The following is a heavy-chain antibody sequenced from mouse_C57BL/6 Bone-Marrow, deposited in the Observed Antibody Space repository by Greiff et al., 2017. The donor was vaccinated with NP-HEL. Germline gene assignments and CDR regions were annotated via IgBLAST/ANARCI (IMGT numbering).Heavy chain of an antibody. V-gene: IGHV1-81*01. CDR3: ARHGSRVDY. CDR1: GYTFTSSG. J-gene: IGHJ2*01. Sequence: QVQLKESGAELARPGASVKLSCKASGYTFTSSGISWVKQRTGQGLEWIGEIYPRSGNTYYNEKFKGKATLTADKSSSTAYMELRSLTSEDSAVYFCARHGSRVDYWGQGTTLTVSS. D-gene: IGHD1-1*01. CDR2: IYPRSGNT.